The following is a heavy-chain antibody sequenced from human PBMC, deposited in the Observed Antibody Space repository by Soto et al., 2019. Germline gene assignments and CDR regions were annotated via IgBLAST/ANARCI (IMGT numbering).Heavy chain of an antibody. CDR1: GGSISSGGYY. V-gene: IGHV4-31*03. Sequence: PSETLSLTCTVSGGSISSGGYYWSWIRQHPGKGLEWIGYIYYSGSTYYNPSLKSRVTISVDTSKNQFSLKLSSVTAADTAVYYCARGQTLDDYGDYAWFDPWGQGTLVTVSS. CDR2: IYYSGST. J-gene: IGHJ5*02. CDR3: ARGQTLDDYGDYAWFDP. D-gene: IGHD4-17*01.